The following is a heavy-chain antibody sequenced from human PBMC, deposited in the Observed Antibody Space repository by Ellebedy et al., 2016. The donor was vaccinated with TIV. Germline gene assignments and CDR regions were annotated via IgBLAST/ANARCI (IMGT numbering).Heavy chain of an antibody. Sequence: GESLKISCKGSGYSFTTSWIGWVRQMPGKGLEWMGIIYPGDSDIRYSPSFQGQVTISADKSISAAYLQWSSLKASDTAMYYCARPLSPFDYYYGMDVWGQGTTVTVSS. D-gene: IGHD3-3*01. V-gene: IGHV5-51*01. CDR3: ARPLSPFDYYYGMDV. J-gene: IGHJ6*02. CDR2: IYPGDSDI. CDR1: GYSFTTSW.